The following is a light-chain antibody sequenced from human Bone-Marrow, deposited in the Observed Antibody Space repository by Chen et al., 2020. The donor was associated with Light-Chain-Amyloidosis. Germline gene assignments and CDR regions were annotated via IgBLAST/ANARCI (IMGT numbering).Light chain of an antibody. CDR3: SSYAGSNNFV. Sequence: QSALAQPPSASGSPGQSVTISCAGTSSDVGDYKYVSWYQQHPDKAPKLMIYEVSKRPSGVPDRFSGSKSGNTASLTVSGLQAEDEADYYCSSYAGSNNFVFGTGTKVTVL. J-gene: IGLJ1*01. V-gene: IGLV2-8*01. CDR2: EVS. CDR1: SSDVGDYKY.